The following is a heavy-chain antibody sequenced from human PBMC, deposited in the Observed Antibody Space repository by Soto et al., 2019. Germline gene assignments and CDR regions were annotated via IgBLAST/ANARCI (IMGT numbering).Heavy chain of an antibody. V-gene: IGHV4-61*08. D-gene: IGHD6-19*01. CDR2: ILSGGGT. CDR3: AKGFSSGWYVDS. CDR1: GGSVSSDAYY. Sequence: QVQLQESGPGLVKPSGTLSLTCSVSGGSVSSDAYYWSWIRQPPGKTLEGFGFILSGGGTSTNPSLRSRLSISVDTSRNQFSLRLTSVTASDTGVYFCAKGFSSGWYVDSWGRGTLVTVSS. J-gene: IGHJ4*02.